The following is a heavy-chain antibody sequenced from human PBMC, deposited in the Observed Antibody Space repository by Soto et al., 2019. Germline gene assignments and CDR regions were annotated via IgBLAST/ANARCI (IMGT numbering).Heavy chain of an antibody. CDR1: GFTFSSYG. CDR3: ERDLSLMMQIGRLDV. Sequence: QVQRVESGGGVVKPGRSLRLSCAASGFTFSSYGMHWVRQAPGTGLEWVAVISYDGSNKYYADSVKGRFTISRDNSNNTLYLQMNSLRAEDKAVYYCERDLSLMMQIGRLDVWGQGTKVTVS. D-gene: IGHD2-8*01. V-gene: IGHV3-30*19. J-gene: IGHJ6*02. CDR2: ISYDGSNK.